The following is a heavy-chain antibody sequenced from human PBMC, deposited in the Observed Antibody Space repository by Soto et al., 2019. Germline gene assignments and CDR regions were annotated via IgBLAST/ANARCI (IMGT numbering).Heavy chain of an antibody. CDR1: GGSFSGYY. D-gene: IGHD6-13*01. CDR3: ARGYTAAGTGGGNWFDP. CDR2: INHSGST. V-gene: IGHV4-34*01. J-gene: IGHJ5*02. Sequence: SETLSLTCAVYGGSFSGYYWSWIRQPPGKGLEWIGEINHSGSTNYNPSLKSRVTISVDTSKNQFSLKLGSVTAADTAVYYCARGYTAAGTGGGNWFDPWGQGTLVTVSS.